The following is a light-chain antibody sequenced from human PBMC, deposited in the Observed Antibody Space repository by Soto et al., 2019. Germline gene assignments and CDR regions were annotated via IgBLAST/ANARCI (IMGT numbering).Light chain of an antibody. CDR3: SSYTSSSSTHVL. CDR1: SSDVGTYNY. Sequence: QSGLTQPASASGFPGQSITISCSGSSSDVGTYNYVSWHQQHPSKAPKLVLYDVSNRPSGVSDRFSGSKSGNTASLTISGLQAEDEADYYCSSYTSSSSTHVLFGGGTKLTVL. V-gene: IGLV2-14*01. CDR2: DVS. J-gene: IGLJ2*01.